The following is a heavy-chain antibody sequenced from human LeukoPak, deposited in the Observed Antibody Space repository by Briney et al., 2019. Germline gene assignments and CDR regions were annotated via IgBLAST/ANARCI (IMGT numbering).Heavy chain of an antibody. Sequence: GSLRLSCAASGFTFSSYAMSWVRQAPGKGLEWVSAITGRGDFTYYADSVKGRFTISRDNSKNTLYLQMNSLRAEDTAVYYCATYCSSTSCLFDYWGQGTLVTVSS. CDR2: ITGRGDFT. CDR3: ATYCSSTSCLFDY. J-gene: IGHJ4*02. V-gene: IGHV3-23*01. CDR1: GFTFSSYA. D-gene: IGHD2-2*01.